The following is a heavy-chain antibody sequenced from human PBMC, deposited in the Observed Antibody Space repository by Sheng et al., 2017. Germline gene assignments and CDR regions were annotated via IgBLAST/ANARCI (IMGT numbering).Heavy chain of an antibody. CDR2: INHSGST. J-gene: IGHJ5*02. V-gene: IGHV4-34*01. CDR3: ARVHGITGTTYWFDP. CDR1: GGSFSGYY. Sequence: QVQLQQWGAGLLKPSETLSLTCAVYGGSFSGYYWSWIRQPPGKGLEWIGEINHSGSTNYNPSLKSRVTISVDTSKNQFSLKLSSVTAADTAVYYCARVHGITGTTYWFDPWGQGTLVTVSS. D-gene: IGHD1-20*01.